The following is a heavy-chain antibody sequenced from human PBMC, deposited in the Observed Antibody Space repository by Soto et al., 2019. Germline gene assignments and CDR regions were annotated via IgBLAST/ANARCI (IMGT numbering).Heavy chain of an antibody. Sequence: EVQLLESGGGLVQPGGSLRLSCEASGFTFSNYAMGWVRQAPGKGLEWVSTISDSGSSTYYTDSVKDRFTISRDNSKNTLYLQMNTLRAEDTAIYYCAKDVRSGTSCRNFDSWGQGTLVTVSS. CDR2: ISDSGSST. V-gene: IGHV3-23*01. CDR1: GFTFSNYA. CDR3: AKDVRSGTSCRNFDS. J-gene: IGHJ4*02. D-gene: IGHD3-3*01.